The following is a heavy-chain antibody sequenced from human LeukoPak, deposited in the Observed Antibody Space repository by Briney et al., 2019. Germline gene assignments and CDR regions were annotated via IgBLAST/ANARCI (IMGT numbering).Heavy chain of an antibody. CDR1: GYTFTDYY. V-gene: IGHV1-2*02. CDR2: IHPKSGAT. Sequence: GASVKVSCKASGYTFTDYYMHWVRQAPGQGLEWVGWIHPKSGATNYAQRFQGRVSMTRDTSISTAYMELSRLNSDDTAVYYCTSVTLSAYDGDYRGQGTLVTVPS. D-gene: IGHD5-12*01. J-gene: IGHJ4*02. CDR3: TSVTLSAYDGDY.